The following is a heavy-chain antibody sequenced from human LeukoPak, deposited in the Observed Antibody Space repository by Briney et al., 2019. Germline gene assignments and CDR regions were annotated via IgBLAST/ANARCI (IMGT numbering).Heavy chain of an antibody. D-gene: IGHD7-27*01. CDR3: AGDPLGGPYYYYGMDV. CDR2: INAGNGNT. V-gene: IGHV1-3*01. CDR1: GYTFTSYA. J-gene: IGHJ6*02. Sequence: ASVKVSCKASGYTFTSYAMHWVRQAPGQRLEWMGWINAGNGNTKYSQKFQGRVTITRDTSASTAYMELSSLRSEDTAVYYCAGDPLGGPYYYYGMDVWGQGTTVTVSS.